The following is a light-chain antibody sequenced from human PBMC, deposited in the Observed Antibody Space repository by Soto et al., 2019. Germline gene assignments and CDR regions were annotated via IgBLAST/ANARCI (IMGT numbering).Light chain of an antibody. Sequence: EIVLTQSPGTLSLSPGERATLSCRATQSVSSNLLAWYQQKPGQAPRLLIYAASSRATGIPDRFSGSGSGTDFTLSISRLEPEDFAVSYCHQYGSSPGTFGQGTKVDIK. CDR3: HQYGSSPGT. J-gene: IGKJ1*01. CDR1: QSVSSNL. CDR2: AAS. V-gene: IGKV3-20*01.